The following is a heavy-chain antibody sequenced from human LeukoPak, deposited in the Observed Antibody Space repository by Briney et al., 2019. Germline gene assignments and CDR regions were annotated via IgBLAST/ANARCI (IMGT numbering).Heavy chain of an antibody. J-gene: IGHJ4*02. CDR2: ISGSGGST. V-gene: IGHV3-23*01. CDR1: GFTFSSYA. CDR3: AKSLPLRYCSSTSCSRPYYFDY. Sequence: GGSLRLSCAASGFTFSSYAMSWVRQAPGKGLEWVSAISGSGGSTYYADSVKGRFTISRDNSKNTLYLQMNSLRAEDTAVYYCAKSLPLRYCSSTSCSRPYYFDYWGQGTLVTVSS. D-gene: IGHD2-2*01.